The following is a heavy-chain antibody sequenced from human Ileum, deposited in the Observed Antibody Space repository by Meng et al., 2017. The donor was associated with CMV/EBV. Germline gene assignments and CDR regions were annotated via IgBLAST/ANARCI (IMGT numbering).Heavy chain of an antibody. CDR3: ARDLGPKHDYNWRAFDI. CDR1: GFAVSSNF. J-gene: IGHJ3*02. Sequence: SCAASGFAVSSNFFSWVRQAPGKGLEWVSVIYSGGTTYYTESVNGRFTISRDGSKNMVFLQMNSLRPEDTAMYYCARDLGPKHDYNWRAFDIWGQGTMVTVSS. CDR2: IYSGGTT. V-gene: IGHV3-66*02. D-gene: IGHD5-24*01.